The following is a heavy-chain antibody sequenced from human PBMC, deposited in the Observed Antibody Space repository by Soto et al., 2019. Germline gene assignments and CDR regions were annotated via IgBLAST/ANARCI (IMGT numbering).Heavy chain of an antibody. CDR3: AVSDCSGGSCCFLLLVDYGMDV. Sequence: ASVKVSCKASGYTFTSYYMHWVRQAPGQGVEWMGIINPSGGSTSYAQKFQGRVTMTRDTYTSTVSMELSSLRSHDTAVDYFAVSDCSGGSCCFLLLVDYGMDVGGQGTTVTVSS. V-gene: IGHV1-46*01. CDR2: INPSGGST. J-gene: IGHJ6*02. CDR1: GYTFTSYY. D-gene: IGHD2-15*01.